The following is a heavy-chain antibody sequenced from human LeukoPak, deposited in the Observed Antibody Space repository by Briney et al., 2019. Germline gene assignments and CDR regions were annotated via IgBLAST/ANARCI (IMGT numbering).Heavy chain of an antibody. V-gene: IGHV4-61*02. CDR3: ARGYYYGSGSTYNWFDP. CDR1: GGSISSGSYY. CDR2: IYTSGST. D-gene: IGHD3-10*01. Sequence: SQTLSLTCTVSGGSISSGSYYWRWLRQPAGKGLEWIGRIYTSGSTNYNPSLKSRVTISVDTSKNQFSLKLSSVTAADTAVYYCARGYYYGSGSTYNWFDPWGQGTLVTVSS. J-gene: IGHJ5*02.